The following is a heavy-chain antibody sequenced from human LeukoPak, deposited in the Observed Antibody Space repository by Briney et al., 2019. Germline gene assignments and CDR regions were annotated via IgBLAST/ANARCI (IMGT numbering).Heavy chain of an antibody. CDR2: ITSSSSAI. CDR1: GFTFSSYS. Sequence: GGSLRLSCAASGFTFSSYSMNWVRLAPGKGLEWVSYITSSSSAIFYADSVKGRFTISRDNAKNSLYLQMNSLRDEDTAVYYCAREWPRGTSAFDYWGQGTLDTVSS. CDR3: AREWPRGTSAFDY. D-gene: IGHD3-16*01. J-gene: IGHJ4*02. V-gene: IGHV3-48*02.